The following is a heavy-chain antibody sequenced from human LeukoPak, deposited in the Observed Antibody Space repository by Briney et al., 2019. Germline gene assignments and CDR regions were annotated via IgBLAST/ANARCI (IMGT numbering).Heavy chain of an antibody. V-gene: IGHV1-18*01. J-gene: IGHJ4*02. CDR2: ISGYNGNT. Sequence: ASVKVSCKASGYTFTSYGISWARQAPGQGLEWMGWISGYNGNTNYAQRLQGRVTMTTDTSTTTVYMELRSLRSDDTAVYYCARDQRYSSSWFDYWGQGTLVTVSS. CDR1: GYTFTSYG. CDR3: ARDQRYSSSWFDY. D-gene: IGHD6-13*01.